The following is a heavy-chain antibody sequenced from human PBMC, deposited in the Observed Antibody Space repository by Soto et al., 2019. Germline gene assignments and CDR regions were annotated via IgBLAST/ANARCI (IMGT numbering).Heavy chain of an antibody. CDR2: ISAYNGNT. D-gene: IGHD4-17*01. J-gene: IGHJ3*02. V-gene: IGHV1-18*01. CDR1: GYTFTSYG. Sequence: ASVKVSCKASGYTFTSYGISWVRQAPGQGLEWMGWISAYNGNTNYAQKLQGRVTMTTDTSTSTAYMELRGLRSDDTAVYYCARESPYGDYVDAFDIWGQGTMVTVSS. CDR3: ARESPYGDYVDAFDI.